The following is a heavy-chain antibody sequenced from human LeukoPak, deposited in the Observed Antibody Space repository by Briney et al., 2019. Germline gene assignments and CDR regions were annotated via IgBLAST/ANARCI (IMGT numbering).Heavy chain of an antibody. D-gene: IGHD3-16*01. CDR2: IWYDGSNK. CDR3: ARVLFLGGYYYGMDV. CDR1: GFTFSSYG. J-gene: IGHJ6*02. V-gene: IGHV3-33*01. Sequence: GGSLRLSCAASGFTFSSYGMHWVRQAPGKGLEWVAIIWYDGSNKYYADSVKGRFTISRDNSKNTLYLQMNSLRAEDTAVYYCARVLFLGGYYYGMDVWGPGTTVTVSS.